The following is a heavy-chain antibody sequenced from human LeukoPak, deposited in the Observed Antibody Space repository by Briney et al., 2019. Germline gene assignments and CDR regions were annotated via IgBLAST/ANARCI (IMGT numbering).Heavy chain of an antibody. CDR1: GYTFTSYY. CDR3: ARGGITMIVVVHDAFDI. D-gene: IGHD3-22*01. Sequence: GASVKVSCKASGYTFTSYYMHWVRQAPGQGLEWMGWINPNSGGTNYAQKFQGRVTMTRDTSISTAYMELSRLRSDDTAVYYCARGGITMIVVVHDAFDIWGQGTMVTVSS. V-gene: IGHV1-2*02. CDR2: INPNSGGT. J-gene: IGHJ3*02.